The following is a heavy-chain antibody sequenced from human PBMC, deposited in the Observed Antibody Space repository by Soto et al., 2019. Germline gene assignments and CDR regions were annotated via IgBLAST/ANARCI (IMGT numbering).Heavy chain of an antibody. V-gene: IGHV4-34*01. CDR1: GGSFSGYY. CDR2: INHSGST. CDR3: ARLSRSDPLYYYYYYMDV. J-gene: IGHJ6*03. Sequence: SETLSLTCAVYGGSFSGYYWSWIRQPPGKGLEWIGEINHSGSTNYNPSLKSRVTISVDTSKNQFSLKLSSVTAADTAVYYCARLSRSDPLYYYYYYMDVWGKGTTVTVSS.